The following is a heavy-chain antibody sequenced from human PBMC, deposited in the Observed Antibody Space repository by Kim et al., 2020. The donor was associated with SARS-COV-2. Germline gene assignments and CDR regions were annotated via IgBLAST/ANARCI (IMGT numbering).Heavy chain of an antibody. V-gene: IGHV4-61*01. J-gene: IGHJ3*02. CDR1: GGSVSSGSYY. Sequence: SETLSLTCTVSGGSVSSGSYYWSWIRQPPGKGLEWIGYIYYSGSTNYNPSLKSRVTISVDTSKNQFSLKLSSVTAADTAVYYCARDVKGYGGTRDAFDIWGQGTMVTVSS. D-gene: IGHD4-17*01. CDR3: ARDVKGYGGTRDAFDI. CDR2: IYYSGST.